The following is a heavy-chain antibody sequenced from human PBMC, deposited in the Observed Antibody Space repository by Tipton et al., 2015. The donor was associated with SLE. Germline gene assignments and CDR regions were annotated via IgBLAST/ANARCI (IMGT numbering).Heavy chain of an antibody. Sequence: QSGPEVKKPGSSVKVSCRASGGTFSSYALSWVRQAPGQGLEWMGGIIPIFGTANYAQKFQGRVTITTDESTSTAYMELSSLRSEDTAVYYCARDGSSSSYFDYWGQGTLVTVSS. V-gene: IGHV1-69*05. D-gene: IGHD6-13*01. J-gene: IGHJ4*02. CDR1: GGTFSSYA. CDR3: ARDGSSSSYFDY. CDR2: IIPIFGTA.